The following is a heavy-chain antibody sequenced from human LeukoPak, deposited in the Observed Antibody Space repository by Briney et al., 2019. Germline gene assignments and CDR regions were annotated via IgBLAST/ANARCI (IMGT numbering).Heavy chain of an antibody. CDR2: LFYSGST. V-gene: IGHV4-39*01. CDR3: ARHLAHATVFDLTTVTTVDY. CDR1: GDSIRSSTYY. Sequence: PSETLSLTCTVSGDSIRSSTYYWGWIRQSPGKGLEWIGSLFYSGSTYYNPSLQSRVTISADTSKNHFSLKLRSVTTADTAVYYCARHLAHATVFDLTTVTTVDYWGQGTLVTVSS. D-gene: IGHD4-17*01. J-gene: IGHJ4*02.